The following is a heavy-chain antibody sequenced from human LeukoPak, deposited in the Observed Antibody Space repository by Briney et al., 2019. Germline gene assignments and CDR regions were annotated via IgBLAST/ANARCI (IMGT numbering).Heavy chain of an antibody. CDR2: IRPTERS. V-gene: IGHV4-31*03. CDR3: TIGTDAYKTGF. Sequence: SQTLSLTCSVSGGSINSGTFFWTWIPQHSGWGLEWVGHIRPTERSSYHPSPQNRITRYLDTPNNPVSLNLSPVTAADASVYYCTIGTDAYKTGFWGQGALVTVSS. D-gene: IGHD3-16*01. J-gene: IGHJ4*02. CDR1: GGSINSGTFF.